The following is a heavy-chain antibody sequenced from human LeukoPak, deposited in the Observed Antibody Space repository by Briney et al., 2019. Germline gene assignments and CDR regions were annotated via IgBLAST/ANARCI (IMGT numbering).Heavy chain of an antibody. Sequence: GGSLRLSCAASGFTFSSYAMHWVRQAPGKGLEWVAVISYEGSNKYYADSVKGRFTISRDNSKNTLYLQMNSLRVADTALYYCASRTVGDHPYFDHWGQGTLVIVSS. V-gene: IGHV3-30-3*01. D-gene: IGHD4-17*01. CDR2: ISYEGSNK. J-gene: IGHJ4*02. CDR1: GFTFSSYA. CDR3: ASRTVGDHPYFDH.